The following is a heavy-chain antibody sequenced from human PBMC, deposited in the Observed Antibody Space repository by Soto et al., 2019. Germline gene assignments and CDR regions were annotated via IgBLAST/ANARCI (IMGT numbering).Heavy chain of an antibody. CDR3: ARPFDSMVRGVYVYP. CDR2: IYYSGST. CDR1: GGSISSSSYY. D-gene: IGHD3-10*01. Sequence: SETLSLTCTVSGGSISSSSYYWGWIRQPPGKGLEWIGSIYYSGSTYYNPSLKSRVTISVDTSKNQFSLKLSSVTAADTAVYYCARPFDSMVRGVYVYPWGQGTLVTVSS. V-gene: IGHV4-39*01. J-gene: IGHJ5*02.